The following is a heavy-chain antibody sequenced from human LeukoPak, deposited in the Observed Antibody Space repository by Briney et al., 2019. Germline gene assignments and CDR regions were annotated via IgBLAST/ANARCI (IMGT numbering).Heavy chain of an antibody. V-gene: IGHV4-38-2*01. D-gene: IGHD2-2*01. CDR3: ARHNRTPAY. CDR2: IHHSGSI. J-gene: IGHJ4*02. Sequence: SETLSLTCGVYGYSISNCNYWCCIRQPPGKGLEWIGSIHHSGSIYHNPSLKSRVTISVDTSKNQFSLKLTSVTASDTALYYCARHNRTPAYWGQGTLVTVSS. CDR1: GYSISNCNY.